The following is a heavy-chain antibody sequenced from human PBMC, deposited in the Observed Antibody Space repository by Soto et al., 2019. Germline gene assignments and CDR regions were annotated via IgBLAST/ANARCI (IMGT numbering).Heavy chain of an antibody. CDR3: ARRYSSSWSFDP. CDR2: IYSGGST. V-gene: IGHV3-66*04. J-gene: IGHJ5*02. CDR1: GFTVSSNY. Sequence: EVQLVESGGGLVQPGGSLRLSCAASGFTVSSNYMSWVRQAPGKGLEWVSVIYSGGSTYYADSVKSRFTISRDNSKNTLYLQMNILRAEDTAVYYCARRYSSSWSFDPWGQGTLVTVSS. D-gene: IGHD6-13*01.